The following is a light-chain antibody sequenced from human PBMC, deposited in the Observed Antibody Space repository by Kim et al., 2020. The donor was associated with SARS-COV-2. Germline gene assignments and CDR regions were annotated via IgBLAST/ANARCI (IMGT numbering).Light chain of an antibody. Sequence: ALGQTVRITCQGDSLRDYDATWYQQKPGQAPVLVIYGQNNRPSGIPDRFSGSRSGNTASLTITGAQAEDESDYYCKSRDSSGNLLVFGGGTQLTVL. J-gene: IGLJ3*02. CDR3: KSRDSSGNLLV. V-gene: IGLV3-19*01. CDR1: SLRDYD. CDR2: GQN.